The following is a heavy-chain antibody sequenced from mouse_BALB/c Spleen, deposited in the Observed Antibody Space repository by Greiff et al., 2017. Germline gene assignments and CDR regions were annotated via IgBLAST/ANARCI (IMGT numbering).Heavy chain of an antibody. CDR1: GFTFSSYG. CDR2: ISSGGSYT. CDR3: ARHPTGTVYAMDY. V-gene: IGHV5-6*02. D-gene: IGHD4-1*01. Sequence: DVKLVESGGDLVKPGGSLKLSCAASGFTFSSYGMSWVRQTPDKRLEWVATISSGGSYTYYPDSVKGRFTISRDNAKNTLYLQMSSLKSEDTAMYYCARHPTGTVYAMDYWGQGTSVTVSS. J-gene: IGHJ4*01.